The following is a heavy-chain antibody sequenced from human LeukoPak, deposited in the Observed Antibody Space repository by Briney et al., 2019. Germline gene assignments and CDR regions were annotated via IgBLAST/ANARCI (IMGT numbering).Heavy chain of an antibody. D-gene: IGHD5-24*01. CDR2: IKQDGSEK. CDR3: ARASDPWLQLT. J-gene: IGHJ5*02. CDR1: GFTFSSYS. Sequence: WGSLRLSCAASGFTFSSYSMNWVRQAPGKGLEWVGNIKQDGSEKRYADSVRGRFSISRDNAQTSLYLQMNSLRAEDTAVYYCARASDPWLQLTWGQGTLVTVSS. V-gene: IGHV3-7*05.